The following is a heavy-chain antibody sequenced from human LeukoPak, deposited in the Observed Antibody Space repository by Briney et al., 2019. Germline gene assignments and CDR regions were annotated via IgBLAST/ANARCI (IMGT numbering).Heavy chain of an antibody. CDR3: ARARDSQQWLVQSWWFDP. J-gene: IGHJ5*02. CDR2: IYYSGST. V-gene: IGHV4-61*01. CDR1: GYSISSGYF. D-gene: IGHD6-19*01. Sequence: PSETLSLTCTVSGYSISSGYFWSWIRQPPGKGLEWIGYIYYSGSTNYNPSLKSRVTISVDTSKNQFSLKLSSVTAADTAVYYCARARDSQQWLVQSWWFDPWGQGTLVTVSS.